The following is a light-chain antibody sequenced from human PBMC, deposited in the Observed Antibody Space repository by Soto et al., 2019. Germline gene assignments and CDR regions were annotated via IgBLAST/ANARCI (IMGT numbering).Light chain of an antibody. CDR1: SSNIGNNA. J-gene: IGLJ1*01. Sequence: QSVLTQPPSVSEAPRQRVTISCSGSSSNIGNNAVNWYQQLPGKAPKLLIYYDDLLPSGVSDRFSGSKSGTSASLAISGLQSEVEADYYCAAWDDSLNGYVFGPGTKVTVL. CDR3: AAWDDSLNGYV. CDR2: YDD. V-gene: IGLV1-36*01.